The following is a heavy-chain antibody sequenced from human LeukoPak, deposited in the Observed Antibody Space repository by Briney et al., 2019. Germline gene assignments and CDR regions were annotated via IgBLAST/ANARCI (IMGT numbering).Heavy chain of an antibody. CDR1: GGSFSGYY. D-gene: IGHD3-9*01. CDR3: AAREYYDILTGYSYHY. J-gene: IGHJ4*02. CDR2: INHSGST. V-gene: IGHV4-34*01. Sequence: SETLSLTWAVYGGSFSGYYWSWIRQPPGKGLEWIGEINHSGSTNYNPSLKSRVTISVDTSKNQFSLKLNSVTAADTAVYYCAAREYYDILTGYSYHYWGQGTLVTVSS.